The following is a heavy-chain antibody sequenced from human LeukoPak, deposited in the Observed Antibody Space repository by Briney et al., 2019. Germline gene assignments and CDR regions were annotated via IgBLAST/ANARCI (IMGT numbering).Heavy chain of an antibody. CDR1: GGSFSGYY. V-gene: IGHV4-34*01. Sequence: NPSETLSLTCAVYGGSFSGYYWSWIRQPPGKGLEWIGEINHSGSTNYNPSLKSRVTISVDTSKNQISLELRSVTAADTAVYYCARHRWGVIDYWGQGTLVTVSS. D-gene: IGHD3-10*01. CDR3: ARHRWGVIDY. J-gene: IGHJ4*02. CDR2: INHSGST.